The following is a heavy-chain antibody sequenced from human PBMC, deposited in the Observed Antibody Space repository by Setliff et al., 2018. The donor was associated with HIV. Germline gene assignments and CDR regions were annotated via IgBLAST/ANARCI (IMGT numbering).Heavy chain of an antibody. CDR3: ARSVARDYWYFGH. D-gene: IGHD6-6*01. CDR1: GDSFNNYH. J-gene: IGHJ2*01. V-gene: IGHV4-59*01. CDR2: FHYRGSP. Sequence: KPSETLSLTCTVSGDSFNNYHWSWIRQPPGEGLEFLGFFHYRGSPIYNPSLKSRVKISVDTSKNPFSLNLTSVTAADTAVYYCARSVARDYWYFGHWGRGTLVTVPQ.